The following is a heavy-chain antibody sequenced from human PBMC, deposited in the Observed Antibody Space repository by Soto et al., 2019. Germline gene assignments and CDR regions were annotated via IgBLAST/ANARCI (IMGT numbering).Heavy chain of an antibody. CDR3: ARADYYDRSGCLLPCGY. Sequence: QVQLVQSGAEVKKPGASVKVSCKASGYTFTSYDINWVRQATGQGLEWMGWMNPNSGNTGCAQKFQGRVTMNRNTSISTAYMELSSLRSEDTAVYYCARADYYDRSGCLLPCGYWGQGTLVTVSS. CDR2: MNPNSGNT. V-gene: IGHV1-8*01. D-gene: IGHD3-22*01. J-gene: IGHJ4*02. CDR1: GYTFTSYD.